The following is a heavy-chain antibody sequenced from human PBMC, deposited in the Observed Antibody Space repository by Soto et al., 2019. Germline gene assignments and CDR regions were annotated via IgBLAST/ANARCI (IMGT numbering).Heavy chain of an antibody. V-gene: IGHV4-4*02. Sequence: ASETLSLTCGVSGGTVASSHWWSWVRQSPGRGLEWIGNVYHTGDTNFNPSLQSRVTFSVDKSNNQFSPRLTSVTAADTAVYFCAREIVTAGGNNYFDPWGPGTLVTVSS. CDR1: GGTVASSHW. CDR2: VYHTGDT. J-gene: IGHJ5*02. D-gene: IGHD2-21*02. CDR3: AREIVTAGGNNYFDP.